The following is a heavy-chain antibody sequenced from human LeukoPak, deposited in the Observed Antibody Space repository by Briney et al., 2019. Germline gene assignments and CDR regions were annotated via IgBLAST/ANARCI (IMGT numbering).Heavy chain of an antibody. CDR3: TPDADLGYYDSSGYYYYRLDY. Sequence: TGGPLRLSCAASGFTLSNAWMSWVRQAPGRGLEWVGRRKSKTDGCTRDYDGPVKGRFTISRHDSKNTLYLQMNRLKTEDTAVYYCTPDADLGYYDSSGYYYYRLDYWGQGTLVTVSS. D-gene: IGHD3-22*01. J-gene: IGHJ4*02. CDR1: GFTLSNAW. V-gene: IGHV3-15*01. CDR2: RKSKTDGCTR.